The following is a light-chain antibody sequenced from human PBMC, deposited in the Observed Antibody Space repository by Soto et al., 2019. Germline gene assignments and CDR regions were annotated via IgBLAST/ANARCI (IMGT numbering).Light chain of an antibody. J-gene: IGKJ2*01. CDR3: QQYGSSPYT. Sequence: EIVLTQSPGTLSLSPGERATLSCRASQSVSSSYLAWYQQKPGQAPRLLIYGASSRATGIPDRFSGSGSGTEFTLTISRLEPEDFAVYYRQQYGSSPYTFGQGTKLEIK. V-gene: IGKV3-20*01. CDR1: QSVSSSY. CDR2: GAS.